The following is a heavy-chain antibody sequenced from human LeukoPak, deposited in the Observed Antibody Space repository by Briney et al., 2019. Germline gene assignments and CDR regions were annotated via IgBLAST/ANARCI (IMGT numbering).Heavy chain of an antibody. Sequence: GGSLRLSCAASGFSVSSDYMSWVRQAPGKGLEWVSIVYSDGTTYYADSVKGRLSVSRDISKNTMNVQMNGLRPEDTAVYYCARVNYAGGFDYWGQGTLVTVSS. J-gene: IGHJ4*02. D-gene: IGHD1-7*01. CDR3: ARVNYAGGFDY. CDR2: VYSDGTT. CDR1: GFSVSSDY. V-gene: IGHV3-66*02.